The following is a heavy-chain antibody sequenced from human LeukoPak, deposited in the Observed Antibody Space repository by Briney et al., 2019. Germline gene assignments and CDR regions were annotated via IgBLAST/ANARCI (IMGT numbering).Heavy chain of an antibody. CDR2: ISYDGSNK. D-gene: IGHD6-13*01. V-gene: IGHV3-30*04. Sequence: GRSLRLSCAASGFTFSSYAMHWVRQAPGKGLEWAAVISYDGSNKYYADSVKGRFTISRDNSKNTLYLQMNSLRAEDTAVYYCARDHATIVIAAAFDYWGQGTLVTASS. J-gene: IGHJ4*02. CDR3: ARDHATIVIAAAFDY. CDR1: GFTFSSYA.